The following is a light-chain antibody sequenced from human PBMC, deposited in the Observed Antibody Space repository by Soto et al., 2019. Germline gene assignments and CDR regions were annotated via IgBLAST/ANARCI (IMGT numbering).Light chain of an antibody. CDR3: QQYGSSPRT. CDR1: QSVSSNS. V-gene: IGKV3-20*01. CDR2: LAS. J-gene: IGKJ1*01. Sequence: EIVLTQSPGTLSLSPGDRATLSCRASQSVSSNSFAWYQQKPGQAPRLLIYLASIRATGIPDRFSGSGSGTDFTLTINRLEPEDFAVYYCQQYGSSPRTFGQGTKVEVK.